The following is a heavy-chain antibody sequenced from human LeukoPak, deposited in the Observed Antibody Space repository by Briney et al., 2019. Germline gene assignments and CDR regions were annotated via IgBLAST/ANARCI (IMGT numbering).Heavy chain of an antibody. CDR2: IYYSGST. CDR3: ARDVTYYDFWSGYSWFDP. CDR1: GGSISSGDYY. V-gene: IGHV4-30-4*08. D-gene: IGHD3-3*01. J-gene: IGHJ5*02. Sequence: SETLSLTCTGSGGSISSGDYYWSWIRQPPGKGLEWIGYIYYSGSTYYNPSLKSRVTISVDTSKNQFSLKLSSVTAADTAVYYCARDVTYYDFWSGYSWFDPWGQGTLVTVSS.